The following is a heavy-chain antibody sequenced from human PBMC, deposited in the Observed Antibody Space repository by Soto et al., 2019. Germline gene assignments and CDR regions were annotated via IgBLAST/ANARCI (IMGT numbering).Heavy chain of an antibody. V-gene: IGHV4-61*01. CDR2: IYYSGST. CDR3: ARPLYTYGPMDV. D-gene: IGHD5-18*01. J-gene: IGHJ6*02. Sequence: QVQLQESGPGLVKPSETLSLTCTVSGGSVSSGSYYWSWIRQPPGKGLEWIGYIYYSGSTNYNPSXXSXXTLSVDTSRNQFSLKLSSVTAADTAVYYCARPLYTYGPMDVWGQGTTVTVSS. CDR1: GGSVSSGSYY.